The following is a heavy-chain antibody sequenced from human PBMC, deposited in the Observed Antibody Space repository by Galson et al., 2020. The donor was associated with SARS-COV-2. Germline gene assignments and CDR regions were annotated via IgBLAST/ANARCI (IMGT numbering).Heavy chain of an antibody. Sequence: SETLSLTCAVSGGSITSSNWWSWVRQPPGGGLEWIGEIYHSGGTNYNPSLKSRVTISVDKSKNQFSLKLNSVTAADTAVYYCAKLGGNSPGHNWFDPWGQGTLVTVSS. J-gene: IGHJ5*02. CDR1: GGSITSSNW. V-gene: IGHV4-4*02. D-gene: IGHD3-16*01. CDR3: AKLGGNSPGHNWFDP. CDR2: IYHSGGT.